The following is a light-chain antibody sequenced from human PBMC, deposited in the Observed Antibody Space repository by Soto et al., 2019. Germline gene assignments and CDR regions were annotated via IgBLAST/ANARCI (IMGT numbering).Light chain of an antibody. J-gene: IGLJ1*01. V-gene: IGLV2-23*01. CDR2: EGS. CDR3: CSYAGSSTHYV. CDR1: SGDVGSYNL. Sequence: QSALTQPASVSGSPGQSITISCTGTSGDVGSYNLVSWYQQHPGKAPKLMIYEGSKRPSGVSNRFSGSKSGNTASLTISGLQAEDEADYYCCSYAGSSTHYVFGTGTKVTVL.